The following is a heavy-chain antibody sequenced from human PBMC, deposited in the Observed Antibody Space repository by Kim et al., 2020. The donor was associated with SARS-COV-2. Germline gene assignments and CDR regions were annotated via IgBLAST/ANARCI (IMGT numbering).Heavy chain of an antibody. V-gene: IGHV3-11*03. J-gene: IGHJ4*02. Sequence: NYAKALQCRCTISRDNAENSLYLQMNSLRAEDTAVYYCARRRSSWYSQIDVWGQGTLVTVSS. D-gene: IGHD6-13*01. CDR3: ARRRSSWYSQIDV.